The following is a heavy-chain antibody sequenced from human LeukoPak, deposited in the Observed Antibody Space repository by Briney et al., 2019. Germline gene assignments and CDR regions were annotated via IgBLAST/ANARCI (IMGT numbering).Heavy chain of an antibody. D-gene: IGHD1-26*01. CDR2: ISGSGGST. CDR1: GFTFSSYA. J-gene: IGHJ3*02. CDR3: AKHIVGATTSAFDI. Sequence: GGSLRLSCAASGFTFSSYAMSWVRQAPGKGLEWVSAISGSGGSTYYADSVKGRYTISRDNSKNTLYLQMNSLRAENTAVYYCAKHIVGATTSAFDIWGQGTMVTISS. V-gene: IGHV3-23*01.